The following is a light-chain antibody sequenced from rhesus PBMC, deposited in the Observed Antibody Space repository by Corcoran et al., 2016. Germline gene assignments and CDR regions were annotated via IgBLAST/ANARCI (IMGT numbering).Light chain of an antibody. V-gene: IGKV1-18*01. CDR1: QGISSW. CDR2: AES. Sequence: DIQMTQSPSSLSASVGDRVTITCQASQGISSWLAWYQKKPGKDPKLLIYAESSVKSGGPSRFSVSGSGSDCTLTISSLNPEDFATYYCHQGYNAPYSFGQGTKVEI. J-gene: IGKJ2*01. CDR3: HQGYNAPYS.